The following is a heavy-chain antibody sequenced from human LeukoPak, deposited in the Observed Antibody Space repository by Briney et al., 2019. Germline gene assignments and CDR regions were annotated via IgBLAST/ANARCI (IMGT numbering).Heavy chain of an antibody. CDR1: GYSISSGYF. CDR2: IYYSGST. J-gene: IGHJ4*02. Sequence: SETLSLTCTVSGYSISSGYFWGWIRQPPGKGLEWIGSIYYSGSTYYNPSLKSRVTISVDTSKNQFSLKLSSVTAADTAVYYCASYSSGFPNYWGQGTLVTVSS. D-gene: IGHD3-22*01. CDR3: ASYSSGFPNY. V-gene: IGHV4-38-2*02.